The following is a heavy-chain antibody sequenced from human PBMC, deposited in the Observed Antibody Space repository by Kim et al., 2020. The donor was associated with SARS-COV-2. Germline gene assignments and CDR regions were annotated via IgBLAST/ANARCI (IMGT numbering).Heavy chain of an antibody. J-gene: IGHJ3*02. D-gene: IGHD3-22*01. CDR2: ISSSSSYI. Sequence: GGSLRLSCAASGFTFSSYSMNWVRQAPGKGLEWVSSISSSSSYIYYADSVKGRFTISRDNAKNSLYLQMNSLRAEDTAVYYCARLQLHYYGSSGYYPDAFDIWGQGTRDTVSS. V-gene: IGHV3-21*01. CDR1: GFTFSSYS. CDR3: ARLQLHYYGSSGYYPDAFDI.